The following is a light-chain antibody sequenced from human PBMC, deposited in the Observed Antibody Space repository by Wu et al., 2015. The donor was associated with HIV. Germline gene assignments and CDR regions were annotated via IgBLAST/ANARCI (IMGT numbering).Light chain of an antibody. J-gene: IGKJ5*01. CDR2: VLP. CDR1: LGRLGV. CDR3: QQLSIYPRT. Sequence: VGDRVTITCRPSLGRLGVSFTPRYQQKPTGKPLNSXSMVLPLCKVGVPSRFSGSGSETDFTLTISSLQPEDFATYYCQQLSIYPRTFGQGTRLEIK. V-gene: IGKV1-9*01.